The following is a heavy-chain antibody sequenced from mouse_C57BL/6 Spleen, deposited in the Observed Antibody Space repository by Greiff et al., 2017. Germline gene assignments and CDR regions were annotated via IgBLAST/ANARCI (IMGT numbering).Heavy chain of an antibody. CDR3: ARHGSSYFYWYFDV. CDR2: INPNNGGT. CDR1: GYTFTDYN. J-gene: IGHJ1*03. D-gene: IGHD1-1*01. V-gene: IGHV1-22*01. Sequence: VQLKESGPELVKPGASVKMSCKASGYTFTDYNMHWVKQSHGKSLEWIGYINPNNGGTSYNQKFKGKATLTVNKSSSTAYMELRSLTSEDSAVYYCARHGSSYFYWYFDVWGTGTTVTVSS.